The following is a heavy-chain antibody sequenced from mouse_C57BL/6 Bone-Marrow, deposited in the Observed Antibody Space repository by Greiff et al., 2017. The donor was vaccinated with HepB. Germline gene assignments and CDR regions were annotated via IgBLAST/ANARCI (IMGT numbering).Heavy chain of an antibody. D-gene: IGHD1-1*01. CDR1: GFNIKDDY. CDR2: IDPENGDT. CDR3: ITTVVALYYYAMDY. J-gene: IGHJ4*01. Sequence: EVKLVESGAELVRPGASVKLSCTASGFNIKDDYMHWVKQRPEQGLEWIGWIDPENGDTEYASKFQGKATITADTSSNTAYLQLSSLTSEDTAVYYCITTVVALYYYAMDYWGQGTSVTVSS. V-gene: IGHV14-4*01.